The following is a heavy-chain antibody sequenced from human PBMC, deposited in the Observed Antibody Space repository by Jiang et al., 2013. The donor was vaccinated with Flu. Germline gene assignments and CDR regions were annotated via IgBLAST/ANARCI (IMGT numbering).Heavy chain of an antibody. J-gene: IGHJ4*02. CDR3: ARDRNYFDSRGYSDY. CDR2: CYYGGTT. Sequence: GLVKPSETPALTCTVSGGSIGSSGYFWGWIRQPPGKGLEWIGSCYYGGTTYYNPSLKSRVTMSVDTSKNQFSLTLSSVTAADTAIYYCARDRNYFDSRGYSDYWGQGTLVAVSS. CDR1: GGSIGSSGYF. V-gene: IGHV4-39*07. D-gene: IGHD3-22*01.